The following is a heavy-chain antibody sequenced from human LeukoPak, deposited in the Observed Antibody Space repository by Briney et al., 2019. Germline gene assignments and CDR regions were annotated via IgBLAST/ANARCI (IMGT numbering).Heavy chain of an antibody. Sequence: GGSLRLSCAASGFILSDYYMSWIRQAPGKGLEWVAYISTNDRTTYYADSVKGRFTISRDNSKNTLYLQMNNLRVEDTAVYYCAKGHFASSSFFDYWGQGTLVTVSS. CDR2: ISTNDRTT. CDR1: GFILSDYY. CDR3: AKGHFASSSFFDY. J-gene: IGHJ4*02. D-gene: IGHD6-6*01. V-gene: IGHV3-11*01.